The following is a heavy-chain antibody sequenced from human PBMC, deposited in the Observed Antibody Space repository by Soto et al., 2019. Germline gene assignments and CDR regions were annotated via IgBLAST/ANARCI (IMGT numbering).Heavy chain of an antibody. J-gene: IGHJ3*02. V-gene: IGHV3-23*01. CDR2: ISGSGDTT. D-gene: IGHD3-10*01. CDR3: ARDTEPPGMTMGACDI. Sequence: EVQLLESGGGLEQPGGYLRLSCEASGFSFTSYAMTWVRQAPGRGLEWVSVISGSGDTTYYADSVRGRFSFSRDNSKNTQYLQMNSPRAADTSVYYCARDTEPPGMTMGACDIWGQGTMVTVSS. CDR1: GFSFTSYA.